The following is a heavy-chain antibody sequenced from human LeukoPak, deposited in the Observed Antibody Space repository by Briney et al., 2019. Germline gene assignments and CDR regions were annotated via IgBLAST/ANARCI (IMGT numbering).Heavy chain of an antibody. CDR2: ISDDGRNT. J-gene: IGHJ4*02. V-gene: IGHV3-23*01. CDR1: GFTFSGYG. D-gene: IGHD6-6*01. CDR3: AKRVPYSSSSVYFDS. Sequence: PGGSLRLSRVASGFTFSGYGMNWVRQAPGKELQWVSSISDDGRNTYYGGSVKGRFTISRDNSNNILYLQMNSLRVEDTAVYYCAKRVPYSSSSVYFDSWGQGTLVSVSS.